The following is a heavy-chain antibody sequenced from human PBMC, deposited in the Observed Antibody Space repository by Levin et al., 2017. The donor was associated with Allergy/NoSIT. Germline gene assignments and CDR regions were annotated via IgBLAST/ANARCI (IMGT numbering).Heavy chain of an antibody. D-gene: IGHD2-15*01. CDR2: ISSSGTTI. J-gene: IGHJ6*02. Sequence: GGSLRLSCAASGFTFSDFYMSWMRQAPGKGLEWLSYISSSGTTIYADSVKGRFTVSRDNAKNSLYLQVSSLRAEDRAVYYCARDRVVASGGLGSYYYYGMDVWGQGTTVTVS. V-gene: IGHV3-11*01. CDR3: ARDRVVASGGLGSYYYYGMDV. CDR1: GFTFSDFY.